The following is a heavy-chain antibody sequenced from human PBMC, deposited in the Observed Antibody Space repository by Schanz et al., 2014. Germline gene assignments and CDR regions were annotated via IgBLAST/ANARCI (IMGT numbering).Heavy chain of an antibody. J-gene: IGHJ4*02. CDR1: GFTFATYA. CDR2: INGSGNAT. Sequence: EVKLLESGGGLVQPGGSLRLSCVASGFTFATYAMSWVRQAPGKGLEWVAAINGSGNATYYADSVKGRFTISRDNSRNTLCLQMKRLRVEDTAVYFCAKDPYDVLTCYQYYFDYWGPGRLVTVSS. D-gene: IGHD3-9*01. CDR3: AKDPYDVLTCYQYYFDY. V-gene: IGHV3-23*01.